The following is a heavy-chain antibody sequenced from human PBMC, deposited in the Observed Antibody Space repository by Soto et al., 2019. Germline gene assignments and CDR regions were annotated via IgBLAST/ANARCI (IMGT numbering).Heavy chain of an antibody. CDR2: VSRSGST. V-gene: IGHV4-38-2*01. CDR1: GYSISSGYS. J-gene: IGHJ5*02. CDR3: ARSIAVAGTGWFDP. D-gene: IGHD6-19*01. Sequence: QVQLQESGPGLVKPSETLSLTCVVSGYSISSGYSWGWIRQPPGKGLQWIGTVSRSGSTYYNPSLQSRVTISVDTAKNHFSLKLSSVTAADTALYYCARSIAVAGTGWFDPWGRGTLVTVSS.